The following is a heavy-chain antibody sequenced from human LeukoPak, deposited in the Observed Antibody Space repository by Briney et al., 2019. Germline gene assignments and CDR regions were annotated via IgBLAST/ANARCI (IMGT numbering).Heavy chain of an antibody. J-gene: IGHJ4*02. CDR1: GYTFTSYY. D-gene: IGHD6-6*01. CDR2: INPSGGST. V-gene: IGHV1-46*01. CDR3: ARYSSSSVDY. Sequence: GGSVKVSCKASGYTFTSYYMHWVRQTPGQGLEWRGIINPSGGSTSYAQKFKGRVTMTRDTSTSTVYMELSSLRSQDTAVYYCARYSSSSVDYWGQGTLVTVSS.